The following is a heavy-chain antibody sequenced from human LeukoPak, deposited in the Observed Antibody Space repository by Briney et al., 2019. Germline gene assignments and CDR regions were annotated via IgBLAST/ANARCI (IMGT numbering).Heavy chain of an antibody. Sequence: ASVKVSCKASGYTFTDYFIHWVRQAPGQGLEWMGRIYPNRGGTNYAQRFQGRVTMTRDTSISTAYMELARLTPDDAAVYYCTRERMRDYGDQFDFWGQGTLVTVSS. J-gene: IGHJ4*02. CDR3: TRERMRDYGDQFDF. D-gene: IGHD4-17*01. CDR1: GYTFTDYF. V-gene: IGHV1-2*06. CDR2: IYPNRGGT.